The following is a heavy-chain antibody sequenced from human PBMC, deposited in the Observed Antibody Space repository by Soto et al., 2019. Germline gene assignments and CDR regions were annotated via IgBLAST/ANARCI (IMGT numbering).Heavy chain of an antibody. V-gene: IGHV3-49*03. J-gene: IGHJ3*02. CDR1: GFTFGDYA. CDR2: IRSKAYGGTT. Sequence: PGGSLRLSCTASGFTFGDYAMSWFRQAPGKGLEWVGFIRSKAYGGTTEYAASVKGRFTISRDDSKSIAYLQMNSLKTEDTAVYYCTRERGDRRMSKQWRERKDAFDIWGQAKMVTVS. CDR3: TRERGDRRMSKQWRERKDAFDI. D-gene: IGHD6-19*01.